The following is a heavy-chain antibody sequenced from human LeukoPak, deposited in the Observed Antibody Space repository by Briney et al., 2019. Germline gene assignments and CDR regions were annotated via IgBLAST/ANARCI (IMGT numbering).Heavy chain of an antibody. J-gene: IGHJ4*02. D-gene: IGHD3-22*01. CDR2: IYTSGST. V-gene: IGHV4-4*07. Sequence: SETLSLTCTVSGGSFSSYYWSWIRQPAGKGLEWIGRIYTSGSTNYNSSLKSRVTMSVDTSKNQFSLKLSSVTAADTAVYYCARGLDYYDSSGYYHHYFDYWGQGTLVTVSS. CDR3: ARGLDYYDSSGYYHHYFDY. CDR1: GGSFSSYY.